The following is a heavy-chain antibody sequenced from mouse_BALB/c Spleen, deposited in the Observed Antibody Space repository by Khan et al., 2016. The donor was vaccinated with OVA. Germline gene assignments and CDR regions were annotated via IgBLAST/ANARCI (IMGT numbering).Heavy chain of an antibody. Sequence: VQLQQSGPELVKPGASVKMSCKATGYTFTTYVIHWVKQKPGQGLEWIGYIYPYNDDTKYNEKFKGKATMTSDKSFSTAYMYLSSLTSEDSAVYYCVTQGSTYTWFAYWGQGTLVTVSA. V-gene: IGHV1S136*01. J-gene: IGHJ3*01. CDR2: IYPYNDDT. CDR1: GYTFTTYV. D-gene: IGHD1-1*01. CDR3: VTQGSTYTWFAY.